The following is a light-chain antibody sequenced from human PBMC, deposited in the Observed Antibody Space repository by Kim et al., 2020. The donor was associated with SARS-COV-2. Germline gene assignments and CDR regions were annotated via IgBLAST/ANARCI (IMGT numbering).Light chain of an antibody. V-gene: IGKV3-20*01. CDR2: GAS. CDR1: PTFSRNF. J-gene: IGKJ2*01. CDR3: QQYGTSPPYT. Sequence: GEKAPPPRRARPTFSRNFLGLYPQTPRPAPRLLIYGASSSATGLPDRFSGSGSGTDFTLPISGLEPEDFTVYYCQQYGTSPPYTFGQETKLEIK.